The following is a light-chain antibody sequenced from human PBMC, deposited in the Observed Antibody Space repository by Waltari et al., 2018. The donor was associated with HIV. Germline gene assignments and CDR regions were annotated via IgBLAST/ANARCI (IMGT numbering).Light chain of an antibody. Sequence: QSVLTQPPSGQRVTISCTGSSSNIGAGYDVHWFQQLPGTAPKLLIYGNTNRPSGVPDRFSGSKSGTSASLAITGLQAEDEADYYCQSYDSGLTAYVFGTGTKVTVL. CDR2: GNT. V-gene: IGLV1-40*01. CDR1: SSNIGAGYD. J-gene: IGLJ1*01. CDR3: QSYDSGLTAYV.